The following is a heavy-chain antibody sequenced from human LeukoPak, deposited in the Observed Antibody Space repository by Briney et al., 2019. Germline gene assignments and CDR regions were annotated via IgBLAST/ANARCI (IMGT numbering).Heavy chain of an antibody. D-gene: IGHD3-22*01. V-gene: IGHV4-34*01. Sequence: SETLSLTCAVYGVSFSGYYWSWIRQPPGKGLEWVGEINHSGSTNYNPSLKSRVTISVDTSKNQFSLKLSSVTAADTAVYYCARVIGSGYTRAYWYFDLWGRGTLVTVSS. CDR3: ARVIGSGYTRAYWYFDL. J-gene: IGHJ2*01. CDR1: GVSFSGYY. CDR2: INHSGST.